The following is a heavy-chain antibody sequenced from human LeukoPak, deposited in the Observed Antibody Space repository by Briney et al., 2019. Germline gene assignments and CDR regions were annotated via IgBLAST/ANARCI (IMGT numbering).Heavy chain of an antibody. D-gene: IGHD6-13*01. CDR1: GFTFSSYA. J-gene: IGHJ4*02. Sequence: GGSLRLSCAASGFTFSSYAMSWVRQAPGKGLEWVPVISGSGGSTYYGDSVKGRFTISRDNSKNTLHLQMSSLRAEDTAVYYCAKDQSSTSWYYLDYWGQGTLVTVSS. CDR3: AKDQSSTSWYYLDY. V-gene: IGHV3-23*01. CDR2: ISGSGGST.